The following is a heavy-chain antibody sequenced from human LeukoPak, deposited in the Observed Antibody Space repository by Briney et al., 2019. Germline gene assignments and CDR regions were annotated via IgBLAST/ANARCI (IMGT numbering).Heavy chain of an antibody. Sequence: SETLSLTCTVSGDSISNYYWSWIRQSAEKKLEYIGRIYTTGSTNSNPSLESRVTMSLDTSKNQFSLRLSSVTAADTAVYYCAGMHTVGYYYYYYMDVWGKGTPVTLSS. CDR1: GDSISNYY. D-gene: IGHD2-21*01. CDR2: IYTTGST. V-gene: IGHV4-4*07. CDR3: AGMHTVGYYYYYYMDV. J-gene: IGHJ6*03.